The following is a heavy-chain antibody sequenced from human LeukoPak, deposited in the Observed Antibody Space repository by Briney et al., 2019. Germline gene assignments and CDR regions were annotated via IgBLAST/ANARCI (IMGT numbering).Heavy chain of an antibody. D-gene: IGHD2-2*01. CDR1: GYTFTELC. Sequence: ASVKVSCKVSGYTFTELCMHWVRQAPGKGLEWMGGFDPEYGETIYAQKFQGRVTMTDDTSTDAAYMELSSLRSEDTAVYYCATGPPSQYCSSTSCYYNYFDYWGQGTLVTVSS. V-gene: IGHV1-24*01. J-gene: IGHJ4*02. CDR2: FDPEYGET. CDR3: ATGPPSQYCSSTSCYYNYFDY.